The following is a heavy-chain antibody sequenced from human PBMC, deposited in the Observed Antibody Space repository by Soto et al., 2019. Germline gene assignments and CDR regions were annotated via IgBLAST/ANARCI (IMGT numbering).Heavy chain of an antibody. CDR3: ARDQDTWFDY. J-gene: IGHJ4*02. CDR1: GFTFSSYS. Sequence: AGGSLRLSCAASGFTFSSYSMNWVRQAPGKGLEWVSSISSSSSYIYYADSVKGRFTISRDNAKNSLYLQMNSLRAEDTAVYYCARDQDTWFDYWGQGTLVTVSS. V-gene: IGHV3-21*01. CDR2: ISSSSSYI.